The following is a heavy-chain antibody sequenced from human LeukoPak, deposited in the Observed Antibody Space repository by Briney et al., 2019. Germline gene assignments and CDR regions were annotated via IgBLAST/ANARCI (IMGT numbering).Heavy chain of an antibody. J-gene: IGHJ3*02. Sequence: QPGGSLRLSCAASGFTFSSYEMNWVRQAPGKGLEWVSYISSFSSTIYYADSVMGRFTISRDNAKNSLYPQMNSLRAEDTAVYYCAKGSSRTGAFDIWGQGTMVTVSS. D-gene: IGHD7-27*01. CDR2: ISSFSSTI. V-gene: IGHV3-48*03. CDR3: AKGSSRTGAFDI. CDR1: GFTFSSYE.